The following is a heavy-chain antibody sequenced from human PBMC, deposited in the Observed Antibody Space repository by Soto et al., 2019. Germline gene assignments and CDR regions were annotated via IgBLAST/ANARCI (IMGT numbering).Heavy chain of an antibody. D-gene: IGHD2-15*01. CDR2: IHPGDSDI. CDR3: ARPYCSGGRCYPNYFDY. J-gene: IGHJ4*02. CDR1: GYFFTTYC. Sequence: VESLKISCKHSGYFFTTYCIGWVRQMPLKGLEWMGIIHPGDSDIRYSPSFQGQVTIVADRSISTAYLQWSSLKASDTAMYYCARPYCSGGRCYPNYFDYWGQGTLVTVSS. V-gene: IGHV5-51*01.